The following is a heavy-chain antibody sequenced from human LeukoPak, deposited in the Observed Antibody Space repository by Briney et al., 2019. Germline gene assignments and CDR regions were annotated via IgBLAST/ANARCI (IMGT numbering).Heavy chain of an antibody. CDR1: GGIFNSYA. Sequence: GASVKVSCKASGGIFNSYAINWVRQAPGQGLEWMGGSIPMFGTTNLAPEFQGRVTITADEFTSTAYMELTSLKSEDTAVYYCARGTTVTTAVLVPNDAFDIWGQGTMVTVSS. CDR3: ARGTTVTTAVLVPNDAFDI. D-gene: IGHD4-17*01. V-gene: IGHV1-69*13. J-gene: IGHJ3*02. CDR2: SIPMFGTT.